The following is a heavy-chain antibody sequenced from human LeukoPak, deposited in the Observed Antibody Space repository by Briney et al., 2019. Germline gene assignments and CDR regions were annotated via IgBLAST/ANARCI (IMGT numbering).Heavy chain of an antibody. CDR3: ARSNCSGGGCYTLYYGYSYEPFDY. CDR1: GYTLTELS. V-gene: IGHV1-24*01. J-gene: IGHJ4*02. CDR2: IIPFFGTA. Sequence: GASVKVSCKVSGYTLTELSMHWVRQAPGKGLEWMGGIIPFFGTANYAHKFQGRVTITADKSTNTAYMQLSSLRSEDTAVYYCARSNCSGGGCYTLYYGYSYEPFDYWGRGTLVTVSS. D-gene: IGHD2-15*01.